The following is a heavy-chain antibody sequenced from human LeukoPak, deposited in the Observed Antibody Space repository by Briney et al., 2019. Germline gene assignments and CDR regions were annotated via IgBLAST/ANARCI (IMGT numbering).Heavy chain of an antibody. CDR3: AKDRYDSSGTYFDY. D-gene: IGHD3-22*01. J-gene: IGHJ4*02. CDR2: ISYDGNNK. V-gene: IGHV3-30*18. CDR1: GFTFSSYA. Sequence: GTSLRLPCAASGFTFSSYAMHWVRQAPGRGLEWVAVISYDGNNKYYTDSVKGRFTISRDNSKNTLYLQMNSLSVEDTAVYYCAKDRYDSSGTYFDYWGQGSLVTVSS.